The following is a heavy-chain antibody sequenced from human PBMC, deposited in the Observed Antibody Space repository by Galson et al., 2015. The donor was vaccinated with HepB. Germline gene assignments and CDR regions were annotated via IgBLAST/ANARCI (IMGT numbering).Heavy chain of an antibody. CDR1: GFTFSSYG. V-gene: IGHV3-33*01. D-gene: IGHD3-10*01. CDR2: IWYDGSNK. Sequence: SLRLSCAASGFTFSSYGMHWVRQAPGKGLEWVAVIWYDGSNKYYADSVKGRFTISRDNSKNTLYLQMNSLRAEDTAVYYCAREVHYGSGSFIPALWGQGTLVTVSS. J-gene: IGHJ4*02. CDR3: AREVHYGSGSFIPAL.